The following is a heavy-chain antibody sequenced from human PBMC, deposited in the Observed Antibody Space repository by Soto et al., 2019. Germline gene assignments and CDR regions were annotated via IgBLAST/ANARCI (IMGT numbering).Heavy chain of an antibody. CDR1: GGSISSYY. CDR2: IYYIGST. D-gene: IGHD6-25*01. Sequence: PSETLSLTCTVSGGSISSYYWSWIRQPPGKGLEWIGYIYYIGSTNYNPSLKSRVTISVDTSKNQFSLKLSSVTAADTAVYYCARDNRIAAVGAFAIWGQGTMVTVSS. J-gene: IGHJ3*02. V-gene: IGHV4-59*01. CDR3: ARDNRIAAVGAFAI.